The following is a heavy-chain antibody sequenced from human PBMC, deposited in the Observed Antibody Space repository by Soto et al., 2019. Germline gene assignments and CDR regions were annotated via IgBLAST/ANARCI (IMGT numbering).Heavy chain of an antibody. J-gene: IGHJ5*02. CDR3: ARDKYCSGGSCRKNWFDP. Sequence: SETLSLTCTVSGGSISSSYWSWIRQPPGKGLEWLAYIYDDGNANYNPSLKSRATISLDMSKNQFSLKLTSVTAADTAVYYCARDKYCSGGSCRKNWFDPWGQGTLVTVSS. CDR1: GGSISSSY. D-gene: IGHD2-15*01. CDR2: IYDDGNA. V-gene: IGHV4-59*01.